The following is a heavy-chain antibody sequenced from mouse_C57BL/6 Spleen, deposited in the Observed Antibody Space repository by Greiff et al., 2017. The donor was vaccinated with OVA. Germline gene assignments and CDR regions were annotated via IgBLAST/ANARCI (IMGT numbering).Heavy chain of an antibody. CDR1: GYTFTSYW. CDR3: ARSMVTTGYYAMDD. Sequence: QVHVKQPGAELVKPGASVKLSCKASGYTFTSYWMHWVKQRPGQGLEWIGMIHPNSGSTNYNEKFKSKATLTVDKSSSTAYMQLSSLTSEDSAVYYCARSMVTTGYYAMDDWGQGTSVTVSS. J-gene: IGHJ4*01. V-gene: IGHV1-64*01. CDR2: IHPNSGST. D-gene: IGHD2-2*01.